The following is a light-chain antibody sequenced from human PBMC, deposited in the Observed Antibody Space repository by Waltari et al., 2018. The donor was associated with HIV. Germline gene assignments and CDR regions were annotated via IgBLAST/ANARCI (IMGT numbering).Light chain of an antibody. CDR3: QQYSKWPPLT. V-gene: IGKV3-15*01. Sequence: EILMTQSPVTLSVSPGDRASLSCRASQSISTNLAWYQHKPGHAPGLLIYGASTRATGVPARFSGSGSGTEFTLTISSLQSEDFAVYYCQQYSKWPPLTFGGGTKVEIK. CDR1: QSISTN. CDR2: GAS. J-gene: IGKJ4*01.